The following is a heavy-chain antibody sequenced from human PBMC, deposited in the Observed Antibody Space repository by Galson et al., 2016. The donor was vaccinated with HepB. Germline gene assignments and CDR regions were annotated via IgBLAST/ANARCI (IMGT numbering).Heavy chain of an antibody. J-gene: IGHJ4*02. Sequence: SLRLSCAASGFTFNSYWMNWVRQAPGKGLEWVSSISSSSSSIYYADSLEGRFTISRDDADNSLYLQMNSLRAEDPAVYYCARSPDYFDSGGYSLPFDYWGQGTLVTVSS. CDR3: ARSPDYFDSGGYSLPFDY. D-gene: IGHD3-22*01. V-gene: IGHV3-21*01. CDR2: ISSSSSSI. CDR1: GFTFNSYW.